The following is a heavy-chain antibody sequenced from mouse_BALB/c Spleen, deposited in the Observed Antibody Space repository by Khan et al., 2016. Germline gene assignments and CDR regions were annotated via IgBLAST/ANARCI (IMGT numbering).Heavy chain of an antibody. D-gene: IGHD6-1*01. Sequence: QVQLKESGAELMKPGASVKISCKANGHTFSSYWIEWVKQRPGHGLEWIGEILPGSGNTNYNEKFKGKATFTADTSSNTAYMQLSSLTSEDSAVYYCARGGDSPYFDYWGQGTTLTVSS. V-gene: IGHV1-9*01. J-gene: IGHJ2*01. CDR2: ILPGSGNT. CDR1: GHTFSSYW. CDR3: ARGGDSPYFDY.